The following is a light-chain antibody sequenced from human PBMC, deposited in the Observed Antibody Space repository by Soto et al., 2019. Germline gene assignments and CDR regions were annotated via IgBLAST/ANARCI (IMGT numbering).Light chain of an antibody. CDR1: SSNIGAGYD. CDR3: QSYDSSLRV. CDR2: GNN. Sequence: QSVLTQPPSVSGAPGQRVSISCTGSSSNIGAGYDVHWYQQFPGTAPKLLVYGNNNRPSGVPDRFSGSKSGTSASLAITGLQAEDEADYYCQSYDSSLRVFGTGTKVTVL. V-gene: IGLV1-40*01. J-gene: IGLJ1*01.